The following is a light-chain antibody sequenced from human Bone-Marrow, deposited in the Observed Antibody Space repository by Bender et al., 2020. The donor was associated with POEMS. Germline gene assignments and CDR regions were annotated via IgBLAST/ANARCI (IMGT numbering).Light chain of an antibody. CDR2: EVT. CDR3: SSYAGSSSSVV. CDR1: SSDVGTYDL. Sequence: QSALTQPASVSGSPGQSITISCSGTSSDVGTYDLVSWYQHHPGKAPKLIIHEVTKRPSGVPDRFFGFKSGNTASLTVSGLQAEDEADYYCSSYAGSSSSVVFGGGTKLTVL. J-gene: IGLJ2*01. V-gene: IGLV2-14*02.